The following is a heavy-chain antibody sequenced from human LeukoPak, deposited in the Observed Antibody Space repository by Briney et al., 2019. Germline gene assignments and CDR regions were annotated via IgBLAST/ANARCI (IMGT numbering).Heavy chain of an antibody. CDR3: TTRSPARYCSDGACYSSADY. CDR2: IRSKADGGTP. D-gene: IGHD2-15*01. J-gene: IGHJ4*02. Sequence: GGSLRLSCAASGFTFSSYWMHWVRQAPGKGLEWVGHIRSKADGGTPDYIAPVKGRFTISRDDSKDTLYLQMNSLNTEDTAMYYCTTRSPARYCSDGACYSSADYWGQGTLVTVSS. V-gene: IGHV3-15*07. CDR1: GFTFSSYW.